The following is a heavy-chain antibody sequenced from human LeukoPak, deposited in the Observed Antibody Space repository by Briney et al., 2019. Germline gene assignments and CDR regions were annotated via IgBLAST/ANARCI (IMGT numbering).Heavy chain of an antibody. CDR3: AKDRGKLYYFDY. CDR1: GFTFSSYE. D-gene: IGHD3-10*01. CDR2: ISSSGSTI. Sequence: GGSLRLSCAASGFTFSSYEMNWVRQAPGKGLEWVSYISSSGSTIYYADSVKGRFTISRDNSKNTLYLQMNSLRAEDTAVYYCAKDRGKLYYFDYWGQGTLVTVSS. J-gene: IGHJ4*02. V-gene: IGHV3-48*03.